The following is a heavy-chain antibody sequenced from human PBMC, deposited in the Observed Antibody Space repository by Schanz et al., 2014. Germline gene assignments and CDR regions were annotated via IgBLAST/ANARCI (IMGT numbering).Heavy chain of an antibody. D-gene: IGHD4-17*01. J-gene: IGHJ4*02. CDR2: ISSSSSYI. V-gene: IGHV3-21*01. Sequence: VQLVESGGGLVKPGGSLRLSCAASGFTFSSYSMNWVRQAPGKGLEWVSSISSSSSYIYYADSVKGRFTISRDNAKNTLYLQMNSLRAGDTAVYYCARPRFDYGEVDYWGQGTLVTVSS. CDR3: ARPRFDYGEVDY. CDR1: GFTFSSYS.